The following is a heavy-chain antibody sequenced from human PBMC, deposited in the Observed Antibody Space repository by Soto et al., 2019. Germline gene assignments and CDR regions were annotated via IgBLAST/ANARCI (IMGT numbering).Heavy chain of an antibody. CDR3: AREKSGADAWFFDL. J-gene: IGHJ2*01. V-gene: IGHV3-21*01. CDR1: GFTFNTYS. CDR2: ISSTSAYI. D-gene: IGHD1-26*01. Sequence: EVQLVESGGGLVKPGGSLRLSCAASGFTFNTYSMNWVRQAPGKGLEWVSSISSTSAYIYYADSVRGRFTISRDNAKNSLSLQMNRLKAEDTAVYYCAREKSGADAWFFDLWGRGTLVTVSS.